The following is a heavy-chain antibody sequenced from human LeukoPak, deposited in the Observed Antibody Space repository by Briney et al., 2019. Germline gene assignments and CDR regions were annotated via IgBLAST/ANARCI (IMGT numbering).Heavy chain of an antibody. CDR2: INPNSGGT. Sequence: ASVKVSCKASGYTFTVYYMHWVRQAPGQGLEWMGWINPNSGGTNYAQKFQGRVTMTRDTSISTAYMELSRLRSDDTAVYYCARLYSSGLFYYYYYMDVWGKGTTVTISS. CDR3: ARLYSSGLFYYYYYMDV. CDR1: GYTFTVYY. J-gene: IGHJ6*03. V-gene: IGHV1-2*02. D-gene: IGHD3-22*01.